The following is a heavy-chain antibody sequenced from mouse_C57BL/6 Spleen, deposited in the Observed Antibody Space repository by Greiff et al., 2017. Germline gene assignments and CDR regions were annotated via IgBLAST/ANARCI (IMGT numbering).Heavy chain of an antibody. CDR1: GYAFTNYL. V-gene: IGHV1-54*01. Sequence: QVQLQQSGAELVRPGTSVKVSCKASGYAFTNYLIEWVKQRPGQGLEWIGVINPGSGGTNYNEKFKGKATLTADKSSSTAYMQLSSLTSEDSAVYFCAGGSSHWYFDVWGTGTTVTVSS. J-gene: IGHJ1*03. D-gene: IGHD1-1*01. CDR2: INPGSGGT. CDR3: AGGSSHWYFDV.